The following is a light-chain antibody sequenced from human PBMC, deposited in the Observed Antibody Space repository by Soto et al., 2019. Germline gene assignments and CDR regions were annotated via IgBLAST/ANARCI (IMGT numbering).Light chain of an antibody. J-gene: IGKJ3*01. CDR1: QDIRNY. V-gene: IGKV1-33*01. Sequence: DIQMTQSPSSLSASVGDRVTITFQASQDIRNYLNWYQHKPGKAPKLLIYDASNLETGVPSRFSGSGSGTDFTFTISSLQPEDIATSYCQQYDNLRLFTFGPGTKVEIK. CDR3: QQYDNLRLFT. CDR2: DAS.